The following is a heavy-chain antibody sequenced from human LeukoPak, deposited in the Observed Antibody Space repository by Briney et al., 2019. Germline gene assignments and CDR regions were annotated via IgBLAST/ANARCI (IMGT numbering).Heavy chain of an antibody. Sequence: LETPSLTCTVSGGSISTYYWSWIRQPPGKGLEWIGYIYYSGSTKYNPSLKSRVTISVDTSKNQFSLKLSSVTSADTAVYSCARVHGYCSGGSCYLFDYWGQGTLVTVSS. CDR2: IYYSGST. CDR1: GGSISTYY. D-gene: IGHD2-15*01. V-gene: IGHV4-59*01. J-gene: IGHJ4*02. CDR3: ARVHGYCSGGSCYLFDY.